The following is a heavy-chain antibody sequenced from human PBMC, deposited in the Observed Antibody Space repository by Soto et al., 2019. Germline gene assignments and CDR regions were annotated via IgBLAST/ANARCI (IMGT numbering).Heavy chain of an antibody. CDR2: ISSDGSKK. CDR3: AKTGYYGMDV. CDR1: GFPLSSYA. J-gene: IGHJ6*02. V-gene: IGHV3-30*18. Sequence: QVQLVESGGGMFQLGMSLGLSCAASGFPLSSYARNWSRQAPGKGLEWVAVISSDGSKKYHADSVKGRLTISRDNSKDTLYLQMSSLRTEDTAVYYCAKTGYYGMDVWGQGTTVTVSS.